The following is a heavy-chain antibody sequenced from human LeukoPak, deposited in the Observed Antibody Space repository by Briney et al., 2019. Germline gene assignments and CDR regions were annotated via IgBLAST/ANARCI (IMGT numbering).Heavy chain of an antibody. D-gene: IGHD3-10*02. J-gene: IGHJ6*04. CDR3: AELGITMIGGV. CDR2: ISSSGSTI. CDR1: GFTFSSYE. Sequence: GGSLRLSCAASGFTFSSYEMNWVRQAPGKGLEWVSYISSSGSTIYYADSVKGRFTIHRENAKNSLYLQMNSLRAEDTAVYYCAELGITMIGGVWGKGTTVSISS. V-gene: IGHV3-48*03.